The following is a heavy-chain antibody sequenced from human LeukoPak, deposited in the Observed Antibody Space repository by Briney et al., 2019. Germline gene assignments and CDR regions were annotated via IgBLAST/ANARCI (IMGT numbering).Heavy chain of an antibody. CDR2: IKEDGTET. CDR1: GFMFSSNW. D-gene: IGHD2-21*01. Sequence: PGGSLRLSCAASGFMFSSNWMSWVRLAPGKGLEWVANIKEDGTETYYVDSVKGRFTISRDNSKNTLYLQMNSLRAEDTAVYYCAKDQVMAYFDYWGQGTLVTVSS. J-gene: IGHJ4*02. V-gene: IGHV3-7*01. CDR3: AKDQVMAYFDY.